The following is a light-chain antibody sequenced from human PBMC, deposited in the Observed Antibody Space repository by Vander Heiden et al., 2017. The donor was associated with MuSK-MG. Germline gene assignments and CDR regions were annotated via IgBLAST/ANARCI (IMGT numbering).Light chain of an antibody. CDR1: SSNIGSNY. V-gene: IGLV1-47*01. J-gene: IGLJ2*01. CDR2: RNN. CDR3: AAWDDSLSGVV. Sequence: QSVLTPPPSASGTPGQRLTISCSGSSSNIGSNYVYWYQQLPGTAPKLLIYRNNQRPSGVPDRFSGSKSGTSASLAISGLRSEDEADYYCAAWDDSLSGVVFGGGTKLTVL.